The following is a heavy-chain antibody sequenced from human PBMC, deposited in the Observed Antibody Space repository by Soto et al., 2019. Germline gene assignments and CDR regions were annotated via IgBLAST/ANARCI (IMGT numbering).Heavy chain of an antibody. Sequence: PSETLSLTCAVYGGSFSGYYWSWIRQPPGKGLEWIGEINHSGSTNYNPSLKSRVTISVDTSKNQFSLKLSSVTAADTAVYYCARGTAAAAQNYYYYGMDVWGQGTTVTVSS. CDR1: GGSFSGYY. J-gene: IGHJ6*02. CDR2: INHSGST. V-gene: IGHV4-34*01. D-gene: IGHD6-13*01. CDR3: ARGTAAAAQNYYYYGMDV.